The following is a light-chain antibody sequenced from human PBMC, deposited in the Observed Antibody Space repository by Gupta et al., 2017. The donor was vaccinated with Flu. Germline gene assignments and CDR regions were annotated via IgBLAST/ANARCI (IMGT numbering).Light chain of an antibody. J-gene: IGKJ2*02. Sequence: DIQLTQSPSTLSASAGDRVSITCRASQSISGWLSGYQQKPGRAPKRLIYKAASIESGVPSRWSGSGSGTEFTLTISSRQPDDFATYYCQQYNSYSEGTFGQGTKLEIK. CDR1: QSISGW. CDR2: KAA. V-gene: IGKV1-5*03. CDR3: QQYNSYSEGT.